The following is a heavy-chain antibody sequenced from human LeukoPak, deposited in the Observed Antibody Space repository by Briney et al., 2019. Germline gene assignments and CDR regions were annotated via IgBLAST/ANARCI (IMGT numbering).Heavy chain of an antibody. CDR3: ARDMVSGGSYSTRFDY. CDR2: TNPNSGGT. CDR1: GYTFTSYG. D-gene: IGHD1-26*01. V-gene: IGHV1-2*02. J-gene: IGHJ4*02. Sequence: ASVKVSCKASGYTFTSYGISWVRQAPGQGLEWMGWTNPNSGGTNYAQKFQGRVTMTRDTSISTAYMELSGLTSDDTAIYYCARDMVSGGSYSTRFDYWGQGTLVTVSS.